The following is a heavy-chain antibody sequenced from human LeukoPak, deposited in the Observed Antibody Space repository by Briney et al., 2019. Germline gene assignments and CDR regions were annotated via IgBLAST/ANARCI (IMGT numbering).Heavy chain of an antibody. J-gene: IGHJ4*02. Sequence: SETLSLTCTFSGGSISSYYWSWIRQPAGKGLEWIGRIYTSGSTNYNPSLKSRVTMSVDTSKNQFSLKLSSVTAADTAVYYCARDGTNYYDSSGYYYSFDYRGQGTLVTVSS. CDR3: ARDGTNYYDSSGYYYSFDY. V-gene: IGHV4-4*07. CDR1: GGSISSYY. D-gene: IGHD3-22*01. CDR2: IYTSGST.